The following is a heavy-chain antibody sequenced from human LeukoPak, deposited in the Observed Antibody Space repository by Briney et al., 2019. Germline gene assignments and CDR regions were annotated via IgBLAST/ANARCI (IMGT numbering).Heavy chain of an antibody. CDR3: ARVIAGSYYN. CDR1: GFTFSSSD. J-gene: IGHJ4*02. D-gene: IGHD1-26*01. Sequence: GGSLRLSCAASGFTFSSSDMHWVRQATGEGLEWVSGIDTPGDTYYAGSVKGRFTISRENGKNSLYLQMNSLRAGDTAVYYCARVIAGSYYNWGQGTLVTVSS. CDR2: IDTPGDT. V-gene: IGHV3-13*01.